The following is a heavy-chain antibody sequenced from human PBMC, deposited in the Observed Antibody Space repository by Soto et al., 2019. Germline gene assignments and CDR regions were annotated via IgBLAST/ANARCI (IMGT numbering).Heavy chain of an antibody. CDR3: ARDNIVVVTAYDY. CDR2: INQDGSEK. J-gene: IGHJ4*02. V-gene: IGHV3-7*03. Sequence: GGSLRLSCAASGFTFSSYWMSWVRQAPGKGLEWVANINQDGSEKYYVVSVKGRFTISRDNAKNSLYLQMNSLRAEDTAVYYCARDNIVVVTAYDYWGQGTLVTVSS. D-gene: IGHD2-21*02. CDR1: GFTFSSYW.